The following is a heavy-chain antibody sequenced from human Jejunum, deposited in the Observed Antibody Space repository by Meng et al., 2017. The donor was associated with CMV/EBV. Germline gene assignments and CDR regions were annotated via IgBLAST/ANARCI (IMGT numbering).Heavy chain of an antibody. CDR3: ALFTRSWFDP. D-gene: IGHD2-2*01. CDR2: IYWDDDK. CDR1: GFSLSTSEVG. Sequence: QNPLKEPGPTLGKPTQTLTLTCTFSGFSLSTSEVGVGWIRQPPGKALEWLAVIYWDDDKRYSPSLKSRLTITKDTSKNQVVLTLTNMDPVDTATYYCALFTRSWFDPWGQGTLVTVSS. V-gene: IGHV2-5*02. J-gene: IGHJ5*02.